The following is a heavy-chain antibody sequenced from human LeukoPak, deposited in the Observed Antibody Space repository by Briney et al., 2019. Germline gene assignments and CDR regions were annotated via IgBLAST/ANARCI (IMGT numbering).Heavy chain of an antibody. V-gene: IGHV4-38-2*02. CDR3: ARENYYGSGSYYIY. J-gene: IGHJ4*02. CDR2: IYHSGST. CDR1: GYSISSGYY. D-gene: IGHD3-10*01. Sequence: SETLSLTCTVSGYSISSGYYWGWIRQPAGEGLGWIGSIYHSGSTYYNPSLKSRVTISVDTSKNQLSLKLSSVTAADPAVYYCARENYYGSGSYYIYWGQGTLVTVSS.